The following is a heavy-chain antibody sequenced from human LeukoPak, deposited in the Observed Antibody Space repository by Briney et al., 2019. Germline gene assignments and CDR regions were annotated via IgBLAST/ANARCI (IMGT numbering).Heavy chain of an antibody. CDR3: ARGGQLLLPYYFDY. J-gene: IGHJ4*02. CDR2: IYYSGST. CDR1: GGSISSYY. D-gene: IGHD2-2*01. V-gene: IGHV4-59*01. Sequence: SETLSLTCTVSGGSISSYYWSWIRQPPGKGLEWIGYIYYSGSTNYNPSLKSRVTISVDTSKNQFSLKLSSVTAADTAVYYCARGGQLLLPYYFDYWGQGTLVTASS.